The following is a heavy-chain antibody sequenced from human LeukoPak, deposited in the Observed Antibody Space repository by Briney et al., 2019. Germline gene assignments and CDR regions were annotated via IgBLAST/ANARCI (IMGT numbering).Heavy chain of an antibody. D-gene: IGHD1-26*01. CDR1: GGSISSSGYY. V-gene: IGHV4-31*03. J-gene: IGHJ3*02. CDR3: ARNIVGATVGGDAFDI. Sequence: SETLSLTCTVSGGSISSSGYYWTWIRQHPGKGLEWLGYIFYSGSTYYNPSLKGRFTISLDTSKNQLSLKLSSVTAEDTAVYYCARNIVGATVGGDAFDIWGQGTMVTVSS. CDR2: IFYSGST.